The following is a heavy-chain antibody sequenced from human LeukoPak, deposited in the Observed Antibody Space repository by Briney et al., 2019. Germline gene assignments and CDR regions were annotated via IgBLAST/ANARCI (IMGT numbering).Heavy chain of an antibody. CDR2: IYYSGST. CDR3: ARAGPALRFASAFDI. Sequence: SETLSLTCTASGGSISSHYWSWIRQPPGKGLEWIWDIYYSGSTNYNPSLKSRVTISVDTSKNQFSLKLSSVTAADTAVYYCARAGPALRFASAFDIWGQGTIVTVSS. V-gene: IGHV4-59*11. CDR1: GGSISSHY. J-gene: IGHJ3*02.